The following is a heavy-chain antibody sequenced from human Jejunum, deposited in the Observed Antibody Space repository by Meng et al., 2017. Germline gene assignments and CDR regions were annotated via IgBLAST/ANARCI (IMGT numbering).Heavy chain of an antibody. Sequence: QRQMQESGPTLVKPSGTLSLTCTVSGGSINNRDYYWGWIRQPPGKGLEWIASIYFSGSTYYNPSLKSRVTISLDASQNQFSLILTSVTAADTAVYYCARDSNKAVADDFDLWGQGTMVTVSS. D-gene: IGHD6-13*01. CDR2: IYFSGST. CDR1: GGSINNRDYY. CDR3: ARDSNKAVADDFDL. V-gene: IGHV4-39*07. J-gene: IGHJ3*01.